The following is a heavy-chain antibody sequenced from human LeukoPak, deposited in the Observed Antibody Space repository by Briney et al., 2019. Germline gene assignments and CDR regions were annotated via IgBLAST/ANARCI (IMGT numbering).Heavy chain of an antibody. CDR3: ARVENYGRVYYFDY. D-gene: IGHD3-10*01. CDR2: IYYSGST. J-gene: IGHJ4*02. Sequence: SETLSLTCTVSGGSISSGIYYWSWIRQHPGRGLEWIGYIYYSGSTYYNPSLKSRVTISVDTSKNQFSLKLSSVTAADTAVYYCARVENYGRVYYFDYWGQGILVTVSS. CDR1: GGSISSGIYY. V-gene: IGHV4-61*01.